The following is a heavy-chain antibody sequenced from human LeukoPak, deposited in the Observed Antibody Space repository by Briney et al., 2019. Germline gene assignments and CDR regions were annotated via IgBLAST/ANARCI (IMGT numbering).Heavy chain of an antibody. CDR3: AKDDEVVPAAMYGY. D-gene: IGHD2-2*01. CDR1: GFTFDDYG. V-gene: IGHV3-23*01. Sequence: GGSLRLSCAASGFTFDDYGMSWVRQAPGKGLEWVSAISGSGGSTYYADSVKGRFTISRDNSKNTLYLQMNSLRAEDTAVYYCAKDDEVVPAAMYGYWGQGTLVTVSS. CDR2: ISGSGGST. J-gene: IGHJ4*02.